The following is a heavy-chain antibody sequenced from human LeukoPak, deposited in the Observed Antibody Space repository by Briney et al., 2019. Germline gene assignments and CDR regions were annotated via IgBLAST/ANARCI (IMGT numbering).Heavy chain of an antibody. J-gene: IGHJ4*02. CDR1: GFTFSSYS. D-gene: IGHD2-2*01. Sequence: PGGSLRLSCAASGFTFSSYSMNWVRQAPGQGLEWVSSISSSSSYIYYADSVKGRFTISRDNAKNSLYLQMNSLIAEDTAVYYCARGHGVVVPAAMVWGQGTLVTVSS. CDR2: ISSSSSYI. V-gene: IGHV3-21*01. CDR3: ARGHGVVVPAAMV.